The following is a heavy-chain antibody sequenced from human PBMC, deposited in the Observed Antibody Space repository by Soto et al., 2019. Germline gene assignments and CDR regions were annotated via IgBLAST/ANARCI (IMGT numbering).Heavy chain of an antibody. Sequence: SVKVSCKASGGTFSSYAISWVRQAPGQGLEWMGGIIPIFGTANYAQKFQGRVTITADESTSTAYMELSSLRSEDTAVYYCAASLWFGELFGIKGYNWFDPWGQGTLVTLSS. CDR1: GGTFSSYA. J-gene: IGHJ5*02. V-gene: IGHV1-69*13. D-gene: IGHD3-10*01. CDR3: AASLWFGELFGIKGYNWFDP. CDR2: IIPIFGTA.